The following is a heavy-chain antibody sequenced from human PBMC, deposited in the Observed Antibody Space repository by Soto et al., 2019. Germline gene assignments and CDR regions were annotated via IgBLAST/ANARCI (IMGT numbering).Heavy chain of an antibody. CDR3: ATLPPLGMTTKDIVVVPDNWARMDV. CDR2: IDPSDSYS. CDR1: GYSFTSDW. Sequence: PWESLKIACKGSGYSFTSDWISWVRQMPGKVLGWMGRIDPSDSYSNYSRSFQGRVTISADRSIGTAYLQWSSLKASDTAMYYWATLPPLGMTTKDIVVVPDNWARMDVWGQGTTVTVSS. J-gene: IGHJ6*02. V-gene: IGHV5-10-1*01. D-gene: IGHD2-2*01.